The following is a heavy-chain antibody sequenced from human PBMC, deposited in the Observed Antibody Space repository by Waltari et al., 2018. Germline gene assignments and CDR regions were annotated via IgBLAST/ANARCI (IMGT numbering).Heavy chain of an antibody. Sequence: QVQLVQSGAEVKKPGASVKVSCKASGCTFTGYYMHWVRQAPGHGLEWMGWINPNSGGTNDAQKFQGRVTMTRDTSISTAYMELSRLRSDDTAVYYCARVPTEADLNWFDPWGQGTLVTVSS. CDR1: GCTFTGYY. D-gene: IGHD6-19*01. CDR3: ARVPTEADLNWFDP. CDR2: INPNSGGT. V-gene: IGHV1-2*02. J-gene: IGHJ5*02.